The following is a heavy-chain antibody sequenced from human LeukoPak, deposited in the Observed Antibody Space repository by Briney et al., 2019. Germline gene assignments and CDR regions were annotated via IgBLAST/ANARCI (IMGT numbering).Heavy chain of an antibody. J-gene: IGHJ4*02. V-gene: IGHV3-9*03. CDR2: ISWNSGSI. CDR1: GFTFDDYA. CDR3: AKSGYSNGWYAIDY. Sequence: GGSLRLSCAASGFTFDDYAMHWVRQAPGKGLEWVSGISWNSGSIDYADSVKGRFSISRDNARNSLFLQMNSLRPEDMAFYYCAKSGYSNGWYAIDYWGQGTLVTVS. D-gene: IGHD6-19*01.